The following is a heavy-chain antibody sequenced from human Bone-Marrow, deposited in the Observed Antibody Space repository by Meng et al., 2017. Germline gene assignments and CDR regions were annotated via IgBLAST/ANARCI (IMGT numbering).Heavy chain of an antibody. CDR1: GFIFSNYW. J-gene: IGHJ4*01. D-gene: IGHD2-2*01. CDR3: ARVGCSSTSCYGEFDY. CDR2: INGVGRST. Sequence: GGSLRLSCAAPGFIFSNYWMHWVRQAPGKGLVWVSRINGVGRSTSYADSVKGRFTISRDNAKNTVYLHMNSLRAEDTGVYYCARVGCSSTSCYGEFDYWGQGTLVTVSS. V-gene: IGHV3-74*01.